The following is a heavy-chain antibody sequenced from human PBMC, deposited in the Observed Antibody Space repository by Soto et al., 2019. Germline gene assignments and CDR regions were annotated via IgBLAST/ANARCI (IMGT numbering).Heavy chain of an antibody. CDR1: GGSISSDS. CDR2: SYYNGVT. Sequence: QVQLQESGPGLVKPSETLSLTCTVSGGSISSDSWCWIRQSPGKALEWIGYSYYNGVTKYNPSLKSRVTISVDTSKSQCTLRLTSGTAADTAVYYCARRSRSSSGSYFLDYCGQGTLGAVSS. CDR3: ARRSRSSSGSYFLDY. J-gene: IGHJ4*02. V-gene: IGHV4-59*01. D-gene: IGHD6-19*01.